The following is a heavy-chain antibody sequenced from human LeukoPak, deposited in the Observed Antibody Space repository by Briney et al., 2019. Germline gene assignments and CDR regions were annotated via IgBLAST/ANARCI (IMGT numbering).Heavy chain of an antibody. CDR2: IRYDGSNK. CDR1: GFTFSSYG. J-gene: IGHJ4*02. D-gene: IGHD3-3*01. Sequence: GGSLRLSCAASGFTFSSYGMHWVRQAPGKGLEWVAFIRYDGSNKYYADSVKGRFTISRDNSKNTLYLQMNSLRAEDTAVYYCAKDSGGHTYYDFWSGPRELDYWGQGTLVTVSS. CDR3: AKDSGGHTYYDFWSGPRELDY. V-gene: IGHV3-30*02.